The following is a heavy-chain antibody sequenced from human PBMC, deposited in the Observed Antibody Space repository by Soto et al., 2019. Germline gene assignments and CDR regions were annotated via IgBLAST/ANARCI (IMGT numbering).Heavy chain of an antibody. CDR2: INPNSGGT. D-gene: IGHD1-1*01. CDR3: ARDRIDTTQGFYYYYGMDV. J-gene: IGHJ6*02. CDR1: AYTFTASY. V-gene: IGHV1-2*04. Sequence: ASLTVSCKPSAYTFTASYMHWVRQAPGQGREWMGCINPNSGGTNYAQKFQGWVTMTRDTSISTAYMELSRLRSDDTAVYYCARDRIDTTQGFYYYYGMDVWGQGTTVTSP.